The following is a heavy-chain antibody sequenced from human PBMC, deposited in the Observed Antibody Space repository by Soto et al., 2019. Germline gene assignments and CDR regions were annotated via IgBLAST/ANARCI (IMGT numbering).Heavy chain of an antibody. CDR1: GGSISSSSYY. J-gene: IGHJ5*02. V-gene: IGHV4-39*01. CDR2: IYYSGST. CDR3: ARQDYDFWSGYLHRWFDP. D-gene: IGHD3-3*01. Sequence: SETLSLTCTVSGGSISSSSYYWGWIRQPPGKGLEWIGSIYYSGSTHYNPSLKSRVTISVDTSKNQFSLKLSSVTAADTAVYYCARQDYDFWSGYLHRWFDPWGQGTLVTVSS.